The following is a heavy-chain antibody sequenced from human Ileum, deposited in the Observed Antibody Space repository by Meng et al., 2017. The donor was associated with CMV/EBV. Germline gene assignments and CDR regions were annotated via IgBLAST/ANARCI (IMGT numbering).Heavy chain of an antibody. V-gene: IGHV3-15*01. CDR3: TTYGDYGDYRY. Sequence: GESLKISCVGSGFSVGDTWMNWVRQAPGKGLEWVGRIKREVDGGTTDYAAPVKGRFTISRDDSKNTVYLQVNSLKTEDTAVYYCTTYGDYGDYRYWDRGTLITVSS. J-gene: IGHJ4*02. CDR2: IKREVDGGTT. D-gene: IGHD4-17*01. CDR1: GFSVGDTW.